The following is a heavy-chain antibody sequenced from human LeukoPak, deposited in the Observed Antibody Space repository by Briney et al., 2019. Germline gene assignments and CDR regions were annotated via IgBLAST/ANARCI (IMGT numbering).Heavy chain of an antibody. J-gene: IGHJ6*04. CDR1: GGSISSGDYF. D-gene: IGHD5-18*01. V-gene: IGHV4-30-2*03. Sequence: PSQTLSLTCSVSGGSISSGDYFWSWIRQPPGKGLEWIGSIYYSGSTYYNPSLKSRVTISVDTSKNQFSLKLSSVTAADAAVYYCARLLGYSYGPFTWDVWGKGTTVTVSS. CDR2: IYYSGST. CDR3: ARLLGYSYGPFTWDV.